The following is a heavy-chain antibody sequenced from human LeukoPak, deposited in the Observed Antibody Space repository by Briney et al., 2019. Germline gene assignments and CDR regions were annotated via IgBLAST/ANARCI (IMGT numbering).Heavy chain of an antibody. D-gene: IGHD2-15*01. CDR3: ARDFKVVAATYYYFDY. V-gene: IGHV1-2*02. J-gene: IGHJ4*02. Sequence: RASVKVSCKASGYTFTGYYMHWVRQAPGQGLEWMGWINPNSGGTNYAQKFQGRVTMTRDTSISTAYMELSRLRSDDTAVYYCARDFKVVAATYYYFDYWGQGTLVTVSS. CDR1: GYTFTGYY. CDR2: INPNSGGT.